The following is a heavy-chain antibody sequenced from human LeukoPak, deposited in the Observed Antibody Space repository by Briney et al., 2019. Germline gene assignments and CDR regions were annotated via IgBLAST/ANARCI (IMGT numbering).Heavy chain of an antibody. CDR3: ARHLIKKRFGGSESGYGMDV. CDR2: IYYTGGT. Sequence: PSETLSLTCAVSGGSISSGGYSWSWIRLPPGKGLEWIGHIYYTGGTNYNPSLKSRVTISVDTSKNQFSLKLSSVTAADTAVYYCARHLIKKRFGGSESGYGMDVWGQGTTVTVSS. CDR1: GGSISSGGYS. D-gene: IGHD3-16*01. J-gene: IGHJ6*02. V-gene: IGHV4-61*08.